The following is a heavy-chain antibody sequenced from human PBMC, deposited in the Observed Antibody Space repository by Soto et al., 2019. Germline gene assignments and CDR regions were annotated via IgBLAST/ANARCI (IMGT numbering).Heavy chain of an antibody. CDR2: IIPILGSP. V-gene: IGHV1-69*01. J-gene: IGHJ3*02. D-gene: IGHD1-26*01. CDR3: ASRERVDAFDI. Sequence: QVLLVQSGAEVKKPGSSVKVSCKVSGGSFRRYAISWVRQAPGQGLEWMGGIIPILGSPNYAQKSQDRVTIIADESTSTTYMELSSLRSEDAAVYYCASRERVDAFDIWGQGTMVTVSS. CDR1: GGSFRRYA.